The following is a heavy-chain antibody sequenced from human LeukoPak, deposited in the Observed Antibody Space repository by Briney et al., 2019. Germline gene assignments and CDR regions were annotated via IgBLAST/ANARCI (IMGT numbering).Heavy chain of an antibody. J-gene: IGHJ4*02. CDR1: GGSFSGYY. CDR2: INHSGST. V-gene: IGHV4-34*01. D-gene: IGHD6-13*01. Sequence: SETLSLTCAVYGGSFSGYYWSWIRQPPGKGLEWIGEINHSGSTNYNPSLKSRVTISVDTSKNQFSLKLSSVTAADTAVYYCASGAAAGTIDYWGQGTLVTVSS. CDR3: ASGAAAGTIDY.